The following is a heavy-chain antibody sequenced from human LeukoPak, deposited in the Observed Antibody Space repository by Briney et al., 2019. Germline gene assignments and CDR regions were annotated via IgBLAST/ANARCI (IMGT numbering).Heavy chain of an antibody. CDR1: GGSISSYY. D-gene: IGHD2-15*01. V-gene: IGHV4-59*01. J-gene: IGHJ4*02. CDR2: IYYSGST. Sequence: PSETLSLTCAVSGGSISSYYWSWSRQPPGKGLEWIGDIYYSGSTNYNPSLKRRVTISVDTSKNKFSRKLSCVTAPDTAVYYCARVPPYCSGGSCYLDYWGQGTLVTVSS. CDR3: ARVPPYCSGGSCYLDY.